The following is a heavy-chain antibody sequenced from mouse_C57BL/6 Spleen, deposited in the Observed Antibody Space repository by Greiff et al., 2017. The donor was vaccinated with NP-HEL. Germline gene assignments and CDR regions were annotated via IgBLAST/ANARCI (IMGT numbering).Heavy chain of an antibody. D-gene: IGHD3-2*02. V-gene: IGHV1-26*01. Sequence: EVMLVESGPELVKPGASVKISCKASGYTFTDYYMNWVKQSHGKSLEWIGDINPNNGGTSYNQKFKGKATLTVDKSSSTAYMELRSLTSEDSAVYYCARADSSGSSWFAYWGQGTLVTVSA. CDR3: ARADSSGSSWFAY. CDR1: GYTFTDYY. CDR2: INPNNGGT. J-gene: IGHJ3*01.